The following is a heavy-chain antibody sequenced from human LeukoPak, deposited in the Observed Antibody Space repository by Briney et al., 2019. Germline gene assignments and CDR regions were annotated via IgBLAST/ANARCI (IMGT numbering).Heavy chain of an antibody. J-gene: IGHJ5*02. CDR1: GGSISSSNW. CDR2: IYHSGST. Sequence: PSETLSLTCAVSGGSISSSNWWSWVRQPPGKGLEWIGEIYHSGSTNYNPSLKSRVTISVDKSKNQFSLKLSSVTAADTAVYYCARDGEYQALFKNWFDPWGQGTLVTVSS. D-gene: IGHD2-2*01. V-gene: IGHV4-4*02. CDR3: ARDGEYQALFKNWFDP.